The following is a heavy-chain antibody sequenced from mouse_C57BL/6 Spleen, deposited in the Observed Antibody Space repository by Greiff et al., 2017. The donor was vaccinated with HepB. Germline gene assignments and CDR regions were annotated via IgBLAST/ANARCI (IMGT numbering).Heavy chain of an antibody. CDR1: GFNIKDDY. Sequence: EVQLQQSGAELVRPGASVKLSCTASGFNIKDDYMHWVKQRPEQGLEWIGWIDPENGDTEYASKFQGKATITADTSSNTAYLQLSSLTSEDTAVYYCTGWLLLCAYWGQVTLVTVSA. V-gene: IGHV14-4*01. CDR3: TGWLLLCAY. D-gene: IGHD2-3*01. J-gene: IGHJ3*01. CDR2: IDPENGDT.